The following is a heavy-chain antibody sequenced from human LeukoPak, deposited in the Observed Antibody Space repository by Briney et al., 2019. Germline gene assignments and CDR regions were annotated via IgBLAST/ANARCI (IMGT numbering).Heavy chain of an antibody. D-gene: IGHD3-10*01. J-gene: IGHJ4*02. V-gene: IGHV4-34*01. CDR2: VNHSGIT. CDR1: GGSFSDYY. Sequence: SETLSLTCAVYGGSFSDYYWSWIRQPPGKVLEWIGEVNHSGITIYNPSLKSRVTISVDTPKNQFSVKVTFVTAADTAVYYCARPAVRGVMGRYFDSWGQGTLVTVSS. CDR3: ARPAVRGVMGRYFDS.